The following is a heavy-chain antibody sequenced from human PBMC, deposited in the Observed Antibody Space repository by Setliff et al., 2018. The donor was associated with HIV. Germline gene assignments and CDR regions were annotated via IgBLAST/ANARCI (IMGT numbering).Heavy chain of an antibody. CDR1: GATFSSYA. D-gene: IGHD6-6*01. J-gene: IGHJ5*02. Sequence: SVKVSCKASGATFSSYAVSWVRQAPGQGLEWMGRIIPIFGTANYAQKFQGRVTITADESTSTAYMELSSLRSEDTAVYYCASIAARPVGNPLLGWFDPWGQGTLVTVSS. V-gene: IGHV1-69*13. CDR3: ASIAARPVGNPLLGWFDP. CDR2: IIPIFGTA.